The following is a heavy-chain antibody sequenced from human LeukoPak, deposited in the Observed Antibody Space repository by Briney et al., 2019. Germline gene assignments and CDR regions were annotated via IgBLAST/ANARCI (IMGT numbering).Heavy chain of an antibody. CDR3: AHVDYVRGNDY. V-gene: IGHV4-61*02. CDR1: GGSINSGSYY. CDR2: IYTSGST. J-gene: IGHJ4*02. Sequence: SETLSLTCTVSGGSINSGSYYWSWIRQPAGKGLEWIGRIYTSGSTNYNPSLKSRVTISVDTSKNQFSLKLSSVTAADTAVYYCAHVDYVRGNDYWGQGTLVTVSS. D-gene: IGHD4-17*01.